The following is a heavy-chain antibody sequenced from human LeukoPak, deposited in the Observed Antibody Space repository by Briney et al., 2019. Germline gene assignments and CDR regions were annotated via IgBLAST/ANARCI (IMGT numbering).Heavy chain of an antibody. Sequence: ASVKVSCKASGYTFTSYGISWVRQAPGQGLEWMGWISAYNGNTNYAQKLQGRVTMTTDTSTSTAYMELRSLRSDDTAVYYCARGKTSVTTYYYYGMDVWGQGTTVTISS. CDR1: GYTFTSYG. J-gene: IGHJ6*02. CDR2: ISAYNGNT. CDR3: ARGKTSVTTYYYYGMDV. D-gene: IGHD4-17*01. V-gene: IGHV1-18*01.